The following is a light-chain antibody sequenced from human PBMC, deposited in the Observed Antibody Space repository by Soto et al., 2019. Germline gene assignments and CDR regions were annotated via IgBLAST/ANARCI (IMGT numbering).Light chain of an antibody. CDR2: GAS. CDR1: QSVSSSY. CDR3: QQYGSSPGYT. V-gene: IGKV3-20*01. J-gene: IGKJ2*01. Sequence: EIELTQSPGTLSLSPGERATLSCRASQSVSSSYLAWYQQKPGQAPRLLIYGASSRATGIPDRFSGSGSGTYFTLTISRLEPEDFAVYYCQQYGSSPGYTFGQGTKLEIK.